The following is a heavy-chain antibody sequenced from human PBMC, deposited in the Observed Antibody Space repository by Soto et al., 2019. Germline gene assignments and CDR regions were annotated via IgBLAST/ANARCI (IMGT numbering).Heavy chain of an antibody. CDR1: GYTFTNYD. J-gene: IGHJ4*02. CDR2: ISPYSGNT. CDR3: VRFASRGWYPGGY. Sequence: QIQLVQSGAEVKKPGASVKVSCKTSGYTFTNYDIGWVRQAPGQGLEWMGWISPYSGNTNYAQKLKDRVTMTTDTSTRTAYMDLLSLRSDDTAMYYCVRFASRGWYPGGYWGQGTLGTVSS. D-gene: IGHD6-19*01. V-gene: IGHV1-18*01.